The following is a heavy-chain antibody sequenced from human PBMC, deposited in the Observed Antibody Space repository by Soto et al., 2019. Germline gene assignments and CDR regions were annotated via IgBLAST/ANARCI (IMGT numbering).Heavy chain of an antibody. D-gene: IGHD3-10*02. CDR1: GFTFSSYA. CDR2: ISGDGGNT. Sequence: EVQLLESGGGLVQPGGSLRLSCAASGFTFSSYAVSWVRQAPGKGLQWVSAISGDGGNTYYADSVKGRFTISRDNFKNTRYLQMNSLRAEDTAVYYCAKVICGISCLLCSDGLDVWGPGTTVTVSS. CDR3: AKVICGISCLLCSDGLDV. J-gene: IGHJ6*02. V-gene: IGHV3-23*01.